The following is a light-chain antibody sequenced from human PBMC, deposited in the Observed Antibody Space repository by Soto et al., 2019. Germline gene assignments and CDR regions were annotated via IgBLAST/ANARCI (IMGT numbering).Light chain of an antibody. CDR1: QSVSYN. V-gene: IGKV3-15*01. CDR3: QQYNNWPPLS. CDR2: GAF. Sequence: EIVMTQSPATLSVSPGERATLSCRASQSVSYNLAWYQQKPGQGPRLLIYGAFTRATGIPARFSGSGSGSDFTHTISSLQSEAFGLHSGQQYNNWPPLSFGGGTKVEVK. J-gene: IGKJ4*01.